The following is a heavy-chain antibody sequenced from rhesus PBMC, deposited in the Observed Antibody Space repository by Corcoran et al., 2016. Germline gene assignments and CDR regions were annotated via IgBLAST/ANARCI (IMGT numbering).Heavy chain of an antibody. V-gene: IGHV4-76*01. CDR2: IYGSSGST. D-gene: IGHD6-13*01. CDR1: GYSISSGYD. CDR3: ARDSSWLYFDY. J-gene: IGHJ4*01. Sequence: QVQLQESGPGVVKPSETLSLTCAVSGYSISSGYDWSWIRQPPGKGLEWIGDIYGSSGSTNYNPSRKNRVTISKDTSKNQFSLKLSSVTAADTAVYYCARDSSWLYFDYWGQGVLVTVSS.